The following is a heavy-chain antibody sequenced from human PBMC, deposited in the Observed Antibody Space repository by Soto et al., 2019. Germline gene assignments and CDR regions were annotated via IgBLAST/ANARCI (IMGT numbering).Heavy chain of an antibody. J-gene: IGHJ4*02. CDR3: AKGCTNGVCYFVY. CDR1: GYTFISYG. V-gene: IGHV1-69*13. CDR2: IIPIFGTA. Sequence: SVKVSCKASGYTFISYGISWVRQATGQGLEWMGWIIPIFGTANYAQKFQGRVTITADESTSTAYMELSSLRSEDTAVYYCAKGCTNGVCYFVYWGQGTLVTVSS. D-gene: IGHD2-8*01.